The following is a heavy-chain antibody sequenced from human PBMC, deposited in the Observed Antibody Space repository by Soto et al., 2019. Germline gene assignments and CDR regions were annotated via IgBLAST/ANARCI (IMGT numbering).Heavy chain of an antibody. Sequence: GGSLRLSCAASGFTFSSYAMSWVRQAPGKGLEWVSAISGSGGSTYYADSVKGRFTISRDNSKNTLYLQMNSLRAEDTAVYYCAKDLGCSGGSCYPNAFDIWGQGTMVTVSS. V-gene: IGHV3-23*01. D-gene: IGHD2-15*01. CDR3: AKDLGCSGGSCYPNAFDI. J-gene: IGHJ3*02. CDR1: GFTFSSYA. CDR2: ISGSGGST.